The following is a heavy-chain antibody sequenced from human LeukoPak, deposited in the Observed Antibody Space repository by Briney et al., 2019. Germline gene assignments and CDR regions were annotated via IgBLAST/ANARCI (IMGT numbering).Heavy chain of an antibody. V-gene: IGHV3-53*01. Sequence: GGSLRLSCAVSGFSVTNNYMSWVRQAPGKGLEWVSVIYSGGTTYYTDSVKGRFTISRDKFKNTLYPQMDSLRAEDTAVYYCARDGCSTTSCYADWGQGTLVTVSS. CDR1: GFSVTNNY. CDR3: ARDGCSTTSCYAD. D-gene: IGHD2-2*01. CDR2: IYSGGTT. J-gene: IGHJ4*02.